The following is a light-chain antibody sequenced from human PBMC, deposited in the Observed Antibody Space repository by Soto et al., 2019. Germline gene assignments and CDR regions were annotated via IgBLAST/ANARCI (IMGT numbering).Light chain of an antibody. CDR1: SSNVGGYNY. CDR2: DVT. Sequence: QAVVTQPRSVSGSPGQSVTISCTGTSSNVGGYNYVSWYQQHPGIAPQLIIYDVTKRPSGVPDRFSGSKSGNTASLTISGLQAEDEADYYCCSYAGSYSWVFGGGTQLTVL. J-gene: IGLJ3*02. V-gene: IGLV2-11*01. CDR3: CSYAGSYSWV.